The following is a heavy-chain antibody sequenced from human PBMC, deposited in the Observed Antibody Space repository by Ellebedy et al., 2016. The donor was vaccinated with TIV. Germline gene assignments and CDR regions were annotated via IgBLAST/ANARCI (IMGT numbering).Heavy chain of an antibody. CDR1: GFTFSNYD. J-gene: IGHJ4*02. V-gene: IGHV3-21*01. Sequence: GESLKISCAASGFTFSNYDMNWVRQAPGKGLEWVSSISSSSSYIFYADSMKGRFTISRDNAKNSRYLQMNSLRAEDTAVYFCSRDNNGRAVFDYWGQGTLVSVSS. D-gene: IGHD2-8*01. CDR2: ISSSSSYI. CDR3: SRDNNGRAVFDY.